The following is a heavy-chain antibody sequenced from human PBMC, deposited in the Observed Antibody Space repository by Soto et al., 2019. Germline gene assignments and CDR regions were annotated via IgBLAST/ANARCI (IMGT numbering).Heavy chain of an antibody. CDR3: ATKGGGNYFGFDP. D-gene: IGHD3-10*01. CDR1: GFTFSDYY. CDR2: ISSGGTTI. J-gene: IGHJ5*02. V-gene: IGHV3-11*01. Sequence: GGSLRLSCAAPGFTFSDYYMSWIRQAPGKGLEWVSYISSGGTTIYYADSVKGRFTISRDDAKNSLYLQMNSLRAEDTAVYFCATKGGGNYFGFDPWGQGTLVTVSS.